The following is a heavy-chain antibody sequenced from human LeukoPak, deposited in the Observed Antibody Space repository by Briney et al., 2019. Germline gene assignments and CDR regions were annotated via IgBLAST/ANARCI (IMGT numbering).Heavy chain of an antibody. D-gene: IGHD6-19*01. V-gene: IGHV4-59*01. CDR2: IYHSGST. Sequence: PSETLSLTCTVSGGSISSYYWSWIRQPPGKGLEWIGYIYHSGSTNYNPSLKSRVTISVDTSKNQFSLKLSSVTAADTAVYYCARVSSGWSTDYYFDYWGQGTLVTVSS. J-gene: IGHJ4*02. CDR3: ARVSSGWSTDYYFDY. CDR1: GGSISSYY.